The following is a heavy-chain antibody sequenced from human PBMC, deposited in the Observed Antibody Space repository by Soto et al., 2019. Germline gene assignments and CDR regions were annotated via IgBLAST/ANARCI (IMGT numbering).Heavy chain of an antibody. D-gene: IGHD3-3*01. CDR3: ARRIIYEDPWYFDS. CDR1: GDSMTSHY. CDR2: IFHTGDT. Sequence: SETLSLTCTVSGDSMTSHYWNWIRQPPGKGLEWIGHIFHTGDTIYNPSLKSRVTISVDTSENHFSLTLRSVTAADTAIYYCARRIIYEDPWYFDSWGQGTLVTVSS. J-gene: IGHJ4*02. V-gene: IGHV4-59*08.